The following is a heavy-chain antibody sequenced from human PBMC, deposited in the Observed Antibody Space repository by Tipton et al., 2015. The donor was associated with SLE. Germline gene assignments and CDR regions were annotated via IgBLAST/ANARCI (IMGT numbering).Heavy chain of an antibody. V-gene: IGHV4-34*01. Sequence: TLSLTSAVYGGSFRGYYWSWIRQPPGKGLEWIGEINHRGSTNYNPSPKSRVTISVDTTKNQFPLKLSSVTAADTAVYYCARVRPHLWIFGVVKGTDYYDMDVWGKGTTVTVSS. CDR1: GGSFRGYY. CDR3: ARVRPHLWIFGVVKGTDYYDMDV. D-gene: IGHD3-3*01. CDR2: INHRGST. J-gene: IGHJ6*03.